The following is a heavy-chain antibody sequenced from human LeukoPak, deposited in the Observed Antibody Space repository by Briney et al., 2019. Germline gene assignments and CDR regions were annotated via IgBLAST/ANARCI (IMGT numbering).Heavy chain of an antibody. J-gene: IGHJ2*01. CDR2: IYHSGST. Sequence: SQTLSLTCAVSGGSISSGGYSRSWIRQPPGKGLEWIGYIYHSGSTYYNPSLKSRVTISVDRSKNQFSLKLSSVTAADTAVYYCARDRTSSGWYPDYWYFDLWGRGTLVTVSS. D-gene: IGHD6-19*01. CDR1: GGSISSGGYS. V-gene: IGHV4-30-2*01. CDR3: ARDRTSSGWYPDYWYFDL.